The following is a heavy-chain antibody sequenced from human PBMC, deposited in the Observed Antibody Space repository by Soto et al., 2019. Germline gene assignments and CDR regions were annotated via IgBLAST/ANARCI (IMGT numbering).Heavy chain of an antibody. CDR1: DGSFSGYY. V-gene: IGHV4-34*01. J-gene: IGHJ4*02. Sequence: SETLSLTCAVYDGSFSGYYCSWIRQSPGKGLEWIGEINHSRSTNYNPSLKSRVTMSVDTSENQFSLKLSSVTAADTAVYYCARPAIMAARSYFDSWGQGTLVTVSS. CDR3: ARPAIMAARSYFDS. D-gene: IGHD6-25*01. CDR2: INHSRST.